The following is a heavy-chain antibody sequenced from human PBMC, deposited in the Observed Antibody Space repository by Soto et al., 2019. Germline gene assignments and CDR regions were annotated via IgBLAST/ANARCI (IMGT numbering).Heavy chain of an antibody. J-gene: IGHJ6*02. D-gene: IGHD3-3*01. Sequence: GSLRLSCAASGFTFSSYAMSWVRQAPGKGLEWVSAISGSGGSTYYADSVKGRFTISRDNSKNTLYLQMNSLRAEDTAVYYCATENGTDYDFWSGYPYYYYYYGMDVWGQGTTVT. CDR3: ATENGTDYDFWSGYPYYYYYYGMDV. V-gene: IGHV3-23*01. CDR1: GFTFSSYA. CDR2: ISGSGGST.